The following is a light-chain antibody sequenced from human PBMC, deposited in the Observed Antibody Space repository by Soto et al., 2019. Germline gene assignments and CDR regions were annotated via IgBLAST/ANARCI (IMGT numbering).Light chain of an antibody. CDR2: DAS. CDR3: QQYKSYSSVT. CDR1: ESVGIW. V-gene: IGKV1-5*01. J-gene: IGKJ5*01. Sequence: DVQMTQSPSTLSSSVGDRVTLSCRANESVGIWLAWYQQEPGTAPKLLIFDASSLPSGVPSRFSGRGSGTKFTLTITSLQPDDFATYYCQQYKSYSSVTFGQGTRLEIK.